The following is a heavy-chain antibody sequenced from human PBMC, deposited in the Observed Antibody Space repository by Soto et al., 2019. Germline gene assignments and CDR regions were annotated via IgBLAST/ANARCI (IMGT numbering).Heavy chain of an antibody. CDR1: GYTFTSFG. Sequence: GPEVKKPGASVKVSCKTSGYTFTSFGIGWVRQAPGQGLESMGWITTDKGKTNYAQKFQGRVTMTTDTSTSTAYMELRSLRSDDTAVYYCATRSPAFDYWGQGTLVTVSS. CDR3: ATRSPAFDY. V-gene: IGHV1-18*01. J-gene: IGHJ4*02. CDR2: ITTDKGKT.